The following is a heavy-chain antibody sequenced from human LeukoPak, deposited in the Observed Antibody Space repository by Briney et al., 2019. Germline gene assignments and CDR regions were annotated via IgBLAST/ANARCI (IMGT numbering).Heavy chain of an antibody. V-gene: IGHV4-34*01. Sequence: PSETLSLTCAVYGGSFSGYYWSWIRQPPGKGLEWIGEINHSGSTNYNPPLKSRVTISVDTSKNQFSLRLSSVTAADTAVYYCARLQLERHVYFDYWGQGALVTVSS. CDR2: INHSGST. CDR1: GGSFSGYY. D-gene: IGHD1-1*01. CDR3: ARLQLERHVYFDY. J-gene: IGHJ4*02.